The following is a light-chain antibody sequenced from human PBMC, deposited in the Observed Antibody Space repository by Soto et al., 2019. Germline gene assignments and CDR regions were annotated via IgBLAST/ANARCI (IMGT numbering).Light chain of an antibody. Sequence: DIQMTQTPSTLSASVGDRFTITCRASQSISSWLAWYQQKPGKXPKXXIYDASSLESGVPSRFSGSGSGTELTITISSLQPDDVETYYCQQYNSYPWTFGQGTKVDIK. J-gene: IGKJ1*01. CDR3: QQYNSYPWT. CDR2: DAS. V-gene: IGKV1-5*01. CDR1: QSISSW.